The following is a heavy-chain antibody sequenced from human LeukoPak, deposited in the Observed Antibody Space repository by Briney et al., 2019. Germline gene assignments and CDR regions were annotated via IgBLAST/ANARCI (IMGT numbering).Heavy chain of an antibody. CDR3: ASCSYYYLYMDV. V-gene: IGHV4-39*01. Sequence: SETLSLTCTVSGGSISRSDYYWGWIRQPPGKGLEWIGSIYYSGSTYYNPSLKSRVTISVDTSKNQFSLKLSSVTAADTAVYFCASCSYYYLYMDVWGKGTTVTVSS. J-gene: IGHJ6*03. D-gene: IGHD2-21*01. CDR1: GGSISRSDYY. CDR2: IYYSGST.